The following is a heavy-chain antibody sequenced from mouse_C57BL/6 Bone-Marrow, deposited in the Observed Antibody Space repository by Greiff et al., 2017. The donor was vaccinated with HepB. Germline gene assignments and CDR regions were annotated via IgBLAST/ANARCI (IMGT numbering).Heavy chain of an antibody. J-gene: IGHJ2*01. CDR3: ARRAYYYGSSYVDY. V-gene: IGHV1-55*01. CDR2: IYPGSGST. CDR1: GYTFTSYW. D-gene: IGHD1-1*01. Sequence: QVQLQQPGAELVKPGASVKMSCKASGYTFTSYWITWVKQRPGQGLEWIGDIYPGSGSTNYNEKFKSKATLTVDTSSSTAYMPPSSLTSEDSAVYYCARRAYYYGSSYVDYGGEGTTRTVSS.